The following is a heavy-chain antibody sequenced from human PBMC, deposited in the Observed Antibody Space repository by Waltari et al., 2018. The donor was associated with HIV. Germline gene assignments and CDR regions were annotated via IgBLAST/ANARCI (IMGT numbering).Heavy chain of an antibody. Sequence: EVQLVESGGGLVQPGGSLRLSCAASGFTFTSYGMNWVRQAPGKGLEWVSFISSSSSTIYYADSVKGRFTISRDNDKNSLYLQMNSLRAEDTAVYYCARETYYYDSSGPYFDYWGQGTLVTVSS. V-gene: IGHV3-48*01. CDR1: GFTFTSYG. CDR3: ARETYYYDSSGPYFDY. D-gene: IGHD3-22*01. J-gene: IGHJ4*02. CDR2: ISSSSSTI.